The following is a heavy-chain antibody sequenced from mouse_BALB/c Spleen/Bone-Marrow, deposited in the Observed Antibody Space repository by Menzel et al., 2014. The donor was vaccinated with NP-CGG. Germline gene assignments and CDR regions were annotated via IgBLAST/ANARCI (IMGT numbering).Heavy chain of an antibody. CDR3: ARLGYYGGFAY. V-gene: IGHV4-1*02. J-gene: IGHJ3*01. CDR1: GFDFSRYW. Sequence: EVQRVESGGRLVQPGGSLKLSCAASGFDFSRYWMSWVRQAPGKGLEWIGEINPDSSTINYTPSLKDKFIISRDNAKNTLYRQMSKVRSEDTALYYCARLGYYGGFAYWGQGTLVTVSA. CDR2: INPDSSTI. D-gene: IGHD2-3*01.